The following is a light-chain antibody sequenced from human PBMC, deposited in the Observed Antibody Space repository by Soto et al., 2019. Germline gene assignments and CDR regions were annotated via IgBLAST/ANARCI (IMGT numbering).Light chain of an antibody. CDR1: QSVSSSF. CDR3: QQYANSPRT. Sequence: EIVLTQSPGTLSLSPGERATLSCRASQSVSSSFLAWYQQKPGQAPRLLIYGASRRATGIPDRFSGSGSGTDFTLTISRLEPEDFAVYYCQQYANSPRTFGQGTNVEIK. CDR2: GAS. V-gene: IGKV3-20*01. J-gene: IGKJ1*01.